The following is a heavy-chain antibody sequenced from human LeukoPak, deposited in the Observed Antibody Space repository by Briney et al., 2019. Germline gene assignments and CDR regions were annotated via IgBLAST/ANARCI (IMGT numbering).Heavy chain of an antibody. Sequence: SVKVSCKASGGTFSSYAISWVRQAPGQGLEWMGGIIPIFGTANYAQKFQGRVTITADESTSTAYMELSSLRSDDTAVYYCARVHYDILTGPFDYWGQGTLVTVSS. V-gene: IGHV1-69*13. D-gene: IGHD3-9*01. CDR1: GGTFSSYA. CDR2: IIPIFGTA. CDR3: ARVHYDILTGPFDY. J-gene: IGHJ4*02.